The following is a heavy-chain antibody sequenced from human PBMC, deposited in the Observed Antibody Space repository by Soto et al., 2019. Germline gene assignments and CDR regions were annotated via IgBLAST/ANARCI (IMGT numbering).Heavy chain of an antibody. Sequence: GESLKISCAASGFTFSNACMSWVRQAPGKGLEWIGRIKSKIDGGITAYEAPGKGRFTISRDDSKNTLYLQMHGLRSEDTAVYYCTTQDGGCGYYDPLAHWGLGTLVTVSS. D-gene: IGHD3-22*01. J-gene: IGHJ4*02. V-gene: IGHV3-15*01. CDR1: GFTFSNAC. CDR2: IKSKIDGGIT. CDR3: TTQDGGCGYYDPLAH.